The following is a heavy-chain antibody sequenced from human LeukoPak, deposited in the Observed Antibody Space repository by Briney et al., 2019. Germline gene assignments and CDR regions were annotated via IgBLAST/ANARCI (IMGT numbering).Heavy chain of an antibody. D-gene: IGHD3-10*01. V-gene: IGHV1-2*02. CDR1: GYTFTGYY. CDR3: ARDVLWFGEGDAFDI. CDR2: INPNSGGT. Sequence: ASVKVSCKASGYTFTGYYMHWVRQAPGQGLEWMGWINPNSGGTNYAQKFQGRVTMTRDTSISTAYMELSGLRSDDTAVYYCARDVLWFGEGDAFDIWGQGTMVTVSS. J-gene: IGHJ3*02.